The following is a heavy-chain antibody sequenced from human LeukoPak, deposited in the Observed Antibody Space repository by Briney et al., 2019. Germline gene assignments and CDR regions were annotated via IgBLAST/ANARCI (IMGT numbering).Heavy chain of an antibody. J-gene: IGHJ6*03. CDR3: ANTAAGTYYYYMDV. V-gene: IGHV4-34*01. CDR1: GGSFSGYY. Sequence: SETLSLTCAVYGGSFSGYYWSWIRQPPGKGLEWIGETNHSGSTNYNPSLKSRVTISVDTSKNQFSLKLSSVTAADTAVYYCANTAAGTYYYYMDVWGKRTTVTVSS. D-gene: IGHD6-13*01. CDR2: TNHSGST.